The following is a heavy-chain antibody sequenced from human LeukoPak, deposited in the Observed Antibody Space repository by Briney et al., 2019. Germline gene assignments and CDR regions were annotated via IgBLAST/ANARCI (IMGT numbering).Heavy chain of an antibody. D-gene: IGHD6-6*01. J-gene: IGHJ4*02. CDR1: GYSSRSYY. V-gene: IGHV1-46*01. CDR2: INPGGDYT. Sequence: ASVKVSCKASGYSSRSYYINWVRQAPGQGLEWMGLINPGGDYTKYAQTFQGRVTMTRDTSTNTVYMHLSSLRSEDTAIYYCAREGSRSSLGGYGYWGQGTLVTVSS. CDR3: AREGSRSSLGGYGY.